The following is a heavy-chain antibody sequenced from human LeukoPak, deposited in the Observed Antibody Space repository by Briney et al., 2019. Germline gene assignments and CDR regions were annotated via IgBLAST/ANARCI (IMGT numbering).Heavy chain of an antibody. J-gene: IGHJ5*01. CDR1: GFTFSRYW. V-gene: IGHV3-7*01. D-gene: IGHD3-10*01. CDR2: IKRDGNEK. CDR3: AKEGAYPIITYDS. Sequence: GGSLRLSCAASGFTFSRYWMNWVRQAPGKGLEWVANIKRDGNEKNYVDSVKDRFSISRDNAKNSLYLQMDSLRAEDTAVYYCAKEGAYPIITYDSWGQGALVTVSS.